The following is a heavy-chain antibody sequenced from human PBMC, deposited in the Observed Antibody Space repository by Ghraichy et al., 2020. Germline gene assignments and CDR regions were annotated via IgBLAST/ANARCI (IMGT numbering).Heavy chain of an antibody. D-gene: IGHD6-6*01. J-gene: IGHJ6*02. CDR1: GGSFSGYY. CDR3: ARGNGAARPDLGQYYYYYGMDV. CDR2: INHSGST. V-gene: IGHV4-34*01. Sequence: SETLSLTCAVYGGSFSGYYWSWIRQPPGKGLEWIGEINHSGSTNYNPSLKSRVTISVDTSKNQFSLKLSSVTAADTAVYYCARGNGAARPDLGQYYYYYGMDVWGQGTTVTVSS.